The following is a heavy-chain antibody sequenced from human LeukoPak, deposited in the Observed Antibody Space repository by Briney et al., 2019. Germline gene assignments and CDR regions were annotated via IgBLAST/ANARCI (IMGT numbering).Heavy chain of an antibody. Sequence: GGSLRLSCAGSRFTFSNSILHWVRQSPGQGLGWVVAMSYDGFSKYYADSGKGRFTSSRDDSRSTVDLHLSSLGPDDTAVYYCAREGHTSGYCGSFDNWGQGTAVAVSS. CDR2: MSYDGFSK. J-gene: IGHJ3*02. V-gene: IGHV3-33*05. CDR3: AREGHTSGYCGSFDN. CDR1: RFTFSNSI. D-gene: IGHD3-22*01.